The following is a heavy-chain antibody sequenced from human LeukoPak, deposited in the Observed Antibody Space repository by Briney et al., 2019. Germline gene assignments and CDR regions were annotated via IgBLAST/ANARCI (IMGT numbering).Heavy chain of an antibody. Sequence: GGSLRLSCGASGFTFRTSWMNWVRQAPGKGLEWVASINPDGSEKYSVDSVKGRFTISRDNAKNSLYLQMNSLRAEDTAVYYCAKDYYGSGSDTVFDYWGQGTLVTVSS. D-gene: IGHD3-10*01. CDR2: INPDGSEK. CDR1: GFTFRTSW. J-gene: IGHJ4*02. V-gene: IGHV3-7*03. CDR3: AKDYYGSGSDTVFDY.